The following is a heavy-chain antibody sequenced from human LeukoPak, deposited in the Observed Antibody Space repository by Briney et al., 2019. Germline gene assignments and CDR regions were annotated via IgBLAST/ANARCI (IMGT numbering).Heavy chain of an antibody. J-gene: IGHJ4*02. CDR3: ARDFYGSGSYQPHFDY. CDR2: IRYDGSNK. V-gene: IGHV3-30*02. D-gene: IGHD3-10*01. Sequence: GGSLRLSCAASGFTFSSYGMHWVRQAPGKGLEWVAFIRYDGSNKYYADSVKGRFTISRDNSKNTLYLRMNSLRAEDTAVYYCARDFYGSGSYQPHFDYWGQGTLVTVSS. CDR1: GFTFSSYG.